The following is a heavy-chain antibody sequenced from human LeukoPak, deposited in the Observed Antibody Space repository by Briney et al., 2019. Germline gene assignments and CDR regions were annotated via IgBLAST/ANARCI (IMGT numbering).Heavy chain of an antibody. CDR3: AKDLVLMVYATFDY. CDR2: ISGSGGST. V-gene: IGHV3-23*01. CDR1: GFTFSTYA. D-gene: IGHD2-8*01. Sequence: GGSLRLSCAASGFTFSTYAMSWVRQAPGKGLEWVSAISGSGGSTYYADSVKGRFTISRDNSKNTLYLQMNSLRAEDTAVYYCAKDLVLMVYATFDYWGQGTLVTVSS. J-gene: IGHJ4*02.